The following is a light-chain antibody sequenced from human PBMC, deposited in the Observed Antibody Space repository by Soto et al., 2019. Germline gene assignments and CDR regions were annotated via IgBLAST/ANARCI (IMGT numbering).Light chain of an antibody. CDR2: DAS. V-gene: IGKV1-5*01. J-gene: IGKJ5*01. Sequence: DIQMTQSPSTLSASVGDRVTITCRASQSISSWLAWYQQKPGKAPKLLIYDASSLESGVPSRFSGSGSGTDFTLTISSREPADFAGYYCQHRYNWLIAFGQGARLEIK. CDR3: QHRYNWLIA. CDR1: QSISSW.